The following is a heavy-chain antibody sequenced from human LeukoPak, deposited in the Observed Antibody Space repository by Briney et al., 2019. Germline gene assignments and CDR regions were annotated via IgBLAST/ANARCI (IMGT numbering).Heavy chain of an antibody. V-gene: IGHV4-59*01. Sequence: SETLSLTCTVSGGSISSYYWSWIRQPPGKGLEWIGYIYYSGSTNYNPSLKSRVTISVDTSKNQFSLKLSSVAAADTAVYYCARHRSGYSYGYRGYFDYWGQGTLVTVSS. J-gene: IGHJ4*02. CDR1: GGSISSYY. CDR2: IYYSGST. CDR3: ARHRSGYSYGYRGYFDY. D-gene: IGHD5-18*01.